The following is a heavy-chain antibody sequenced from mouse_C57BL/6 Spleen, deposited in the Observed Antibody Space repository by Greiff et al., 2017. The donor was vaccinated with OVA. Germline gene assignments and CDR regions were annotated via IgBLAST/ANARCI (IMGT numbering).Heavy chain of an antibody. CDR1: GFTFSSYA. CDR3: ARRAMDY. V-gene: IGHV5-4*03. Sequence: EVKLVESGGGLVKPGGSLKLSCAASGFTFSSYAMSWVRPTPEKRLEWVATISDGGSYTYYPDNVKGRFTISRDNAKNNLYLQMSHLKAEDTAMYYCARRAMDYWGQGTSVTVSS. CDR2: ISDGGSYT. J-gene: IGHJ4*01.